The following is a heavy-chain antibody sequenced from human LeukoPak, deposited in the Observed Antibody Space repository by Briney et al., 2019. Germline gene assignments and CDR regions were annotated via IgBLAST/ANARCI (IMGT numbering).Heavy chain of an antibody. CDR2: IGGSGVST. CDR1: GFTFSTYG. CDR3: GRAVSTGTVDY. Sequence: GGTLRLSCAAAGFTFSTYGMTWVRQAPGKGLEWVSAIGGSGVSTYYADSVEGRFTISRDNAKNSLYLQMNSLRAEDTAVYYCGRAVSTGTVDYWGQGTLVTVSS. D-gene: IGHD1-1*01. J-gene: IGHJ4*02. V-gene: IGHV3-23*01.